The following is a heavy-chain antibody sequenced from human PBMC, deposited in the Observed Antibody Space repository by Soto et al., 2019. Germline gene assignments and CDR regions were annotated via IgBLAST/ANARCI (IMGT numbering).Heavy chain of an antibody. Sequence: GGSLRLSCAASGFTFSSYSMNWVRQAPGKGLEWVSSISSSSSYIYYADSVKGRFTISRDNAKNSLYLQMNSLRAEDTAVYYCARVGVEDIVVVPAAIRLYYFDYWGQGTLVTVSS. CDR2: ISSSSSYI. CDR3: ARVGVEDIVVVPAAIRLYYFDY. D-gene: IGHD2-2*02. J-gene: IGHJ4*02. CDR1: GFTFSSYS. V-gene: IGHV3-21*01.